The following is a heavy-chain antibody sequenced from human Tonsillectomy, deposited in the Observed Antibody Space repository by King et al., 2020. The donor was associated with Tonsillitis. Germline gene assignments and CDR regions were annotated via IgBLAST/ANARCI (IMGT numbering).Heavy chain of an antibody. J-gene: IGHJ6*02. D-gene: IGHD2-15*01. V-gene: IGHV1-2*02. CDR3: ETEVGYCTGGSCPGGDV. Sequence: VQLVQSGAEVKKPGASVKVSCKASGYTFSGHYMQWVRQAHGQGLEWMGWINPNSGGTNYAQKFQGRVTMTRDTSISTAYMELSRLRSDDTAVYYCETEVGYCTGGSCPGGDVWGQGTTVTVSS. CDR1: GYTFSGHY. CDR2: INPNSGGT.